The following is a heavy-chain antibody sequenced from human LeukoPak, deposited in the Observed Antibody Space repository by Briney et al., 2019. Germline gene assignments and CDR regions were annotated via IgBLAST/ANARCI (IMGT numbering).Heavy chain of an antibody. Sequence: ASVKASCKVSGYTLTELSMHWVRQAPGKGLEWMGGFDPEDGETIYAQKFQGRDTMTEDTSTDTAYMELSSLRSEDTAVYYCATPVVGATTDDYWGQGTLVTVSS. CDR2: FDPEDGET. J-gene: IGHJ4*02. CDR1: GYTLTELS. D-gene: IGHD1-26*01. V-gene: IGHV1-24*01. CDR3: ATPVVGATTDDY.